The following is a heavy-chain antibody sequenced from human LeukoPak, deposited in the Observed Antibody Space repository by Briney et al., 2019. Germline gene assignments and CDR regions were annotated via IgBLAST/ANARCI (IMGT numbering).Heavy chain of an antibody. Sequence: SETLSLTCAVSGGSISSSNWWSWVRQPPGKGLEWIGEIYHSGSTNYNPSLKSRVTISVDKSKNQFSPKLSSVTAADTAVYYCAGDGSYYDILTGYYHNWFDPWGQGTLVTVSS. J-gene: IGHJ5*02. CDR2: IYHSGST. D-gene: IGHD3-9*01. V-gene: IGHV4-4*02. CDR1: GGSISSSNW. CDR3: AGDGSYYDILTGYYHNWFDP.